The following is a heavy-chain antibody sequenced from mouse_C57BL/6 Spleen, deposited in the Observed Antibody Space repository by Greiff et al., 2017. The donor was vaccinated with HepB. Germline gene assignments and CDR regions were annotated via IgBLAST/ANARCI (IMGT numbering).Heavy chain of an antibody. J-gene: IGHJ2*01. D-gene: IGHD1-1*01. CDR3: TRDLSVEGDYFDY. V-gene: IGHV1-15*01. Sequence: QVQLQQSGAELVRPGASVTLSCKASGYTFTDYEMHWVKQTPVHGLEWIGAIDPETGGTAYNQKFKGKAILTADKSSSTAYMELRSLTSEDSAVYYCTRDLSVEGDYFDYWGQGTTLTVSS. CDR1: GYTFTDYE. CDR2: IDPETGGT.